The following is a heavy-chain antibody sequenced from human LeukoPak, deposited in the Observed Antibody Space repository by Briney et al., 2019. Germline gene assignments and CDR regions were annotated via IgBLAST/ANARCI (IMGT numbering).Heavy chain of an antibody. CDR2: ISGYNENT. V-gene: IGHV1-18*01. CDR3: ARGGGFFVMALRGVRY. CDR1: GYNFTSYG. Sequence: AASVKVSCKASGYNFTSYGISWVRQAPGQGLEWLGWISGYNENTNFAQKFQGRLAMTKDTLTDTVYMELRSLTSDDTAVYFCARGGGFFVMALRGVRYWGQGTLLTVSS. J-gene: IGHJ4*02. D-gene: IGHD3-10*01.